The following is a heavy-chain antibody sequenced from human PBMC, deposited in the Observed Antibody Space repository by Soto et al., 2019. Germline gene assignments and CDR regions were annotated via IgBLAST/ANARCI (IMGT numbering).Heavy chain of an antibody. CDR1: GGSFSGYY. CDR2: IYYNGNT. V-gene: IGHV4-31*11. J-gene: IGHJ4*02. Sequence: SETMSLTCAVYGGSFSGYYWSWIRQLPGKDLEWIAYIYYNGNTYYTPSLKSRATISLDTSRNQFFLNLNSVTAADTAVYYCARRYGGTFDYWGQGTLVTVSS. CDR3: ARRYGGTFDY. D-gene: IGHD4-17*01.